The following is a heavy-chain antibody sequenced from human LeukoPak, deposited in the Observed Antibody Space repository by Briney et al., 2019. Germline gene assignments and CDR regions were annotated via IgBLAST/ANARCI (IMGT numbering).Heavy chain of an antibody. J-gene: IGHJ6*03. V-gene: IGHV3-21*01. CDR2: ISSSSSYI. CDR3: ARAVAVADYVWGSFPYYYYYMDV. CDR1: GFTFSSYS. D-gene: IGHD3-16*01. Sequence: GGSLRLSCAASGFTFSSYSMNWVRQAPGKGLEWVSSISSSSSYIYYADSVKGRFTISRDNAKNSLYLQMNSLRAEDTAVYYCARAVAVADYVWGSFPYYYYYMDVWGKGTTVTISS.